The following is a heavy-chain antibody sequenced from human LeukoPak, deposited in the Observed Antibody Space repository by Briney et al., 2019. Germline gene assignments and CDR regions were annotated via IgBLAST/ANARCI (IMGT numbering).Heavy chain of an antibody. V-gene: IGHV3-48*03. J-gene: IGHJ6*03. Sequence: PGGSLRLSCVASGFLLSTSEMNWVRQAPGKGLEWVSFIASDGTIYYADSVKGRFTPSRDNAKNSLYLQMNSLRAEDTAVYYCARVRGIYYMDVWGKGNTVTISS. D-gene: IGHD6-13*01. CDR2: IASDGTI. CDR1: GFLLSTSE. CDR3: ARVRGIYYMDV.